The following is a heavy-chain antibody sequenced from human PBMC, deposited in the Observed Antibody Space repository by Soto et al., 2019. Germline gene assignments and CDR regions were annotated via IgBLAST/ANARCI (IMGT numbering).Heavy chain of an antibody. CDR1: GFTFSGST. Sequence: EVQLVESGGGLVQPGGSLKLSCAASGFTFSGSTIHWVRQTSGKGLEWVGRVPSKINTYATAYAASVRGRFTISRDDSKNTAYLQMNSPKTEDTAVYYCTRQHLDVPVASAIDYWGQGTRVSVSS. J-gene: IGHJ4*02. CDR3: TRQHLDVPVASAIDY. D-gene: IGHD6-19*01. V-gene: IGHV3-73*02. CDR2: VPSKINTYAT.